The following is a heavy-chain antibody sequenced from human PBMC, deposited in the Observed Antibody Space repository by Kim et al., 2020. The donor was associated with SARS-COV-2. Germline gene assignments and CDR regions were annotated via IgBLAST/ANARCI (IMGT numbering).Heavy chain of an antibody. D-gene: IGHD6-13*01. Sequence: GGSLRLSCAASGFTFSSYAMSWVRQAPGKGLEWVSAISGSGGSTYYADSVKGRFTISRDNSKNTLYLQMNSLRAEDTAVYYCAKLLKDTRTSRPWYSSSWSDYYYYGMDVWGQGTTVTVSS. CDR2: ISGSGGST. J-gene: IGHJ6*02. CDR3: AKLLKDTRTSRPWYSSSWSDYYYYGMDV. CDR1: GFTFSSYA. V-gene: IGHV3-23*01.